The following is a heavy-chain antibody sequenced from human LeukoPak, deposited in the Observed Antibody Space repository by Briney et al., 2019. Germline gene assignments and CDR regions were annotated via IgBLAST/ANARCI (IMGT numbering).Heavy chain of an antibody. CDR3: ARGYYYDSSGYGYDAFDI. CDR2: IWYDGSNK. V-gene: IGHV3-33*01. D-gene: IGHD3-22*01. J-gene: IGHJ3*02. Sequence: PGGSLRLSCAASGFTFSSYGMHWVRQAPGKGLEWVAVIWYDGSNKYYADSVKGRFTISRDNSKNTLYLQMNSLRAEDTAVYYCARGYYYDSSGYGYDAFDIWGQGTMVTVSS. CDR1: GFTFSSYG.